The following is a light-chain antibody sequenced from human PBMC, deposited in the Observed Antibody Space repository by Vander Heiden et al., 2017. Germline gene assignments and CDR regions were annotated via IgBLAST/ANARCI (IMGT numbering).Light chain of an antibody. CDR1: NVARTT. J-gene: IGLJ1*01. V-gene: IGLV3-21*02. Sequence: VLTQTPSVSVAPGQTATITCGGNNVARTTVHWYRQKPGQAPVLVVYDDSDRPSGIPERFSGSKSGDKATLTITEVEAGDEADYYCQLWDSSSDHYVFGTGTEVTVL. CDR3: QLWDSSSDHYV. CDR2: DDS.